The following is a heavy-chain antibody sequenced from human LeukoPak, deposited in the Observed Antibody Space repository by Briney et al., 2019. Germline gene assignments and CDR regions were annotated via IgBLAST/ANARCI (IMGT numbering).Heavy chain of an antibody. CDR1: GFTFDTYG. J-gene: IGHJ4*02. CDR3: AEDMRVLD. D-gene: IGHD3-16*02. V-gene: IGHV3-33*03. CDR2: IWYDGINK. Sequence: GGSLRLSCVASGFTFDTYGMHWVRQAPGKGLEWVGVIWYDGINKFYGDSVKGQFTISRDNSKNTLYLQMNSLRREDSAVYYCAEDMRVLDWGQGTLVTVSS.